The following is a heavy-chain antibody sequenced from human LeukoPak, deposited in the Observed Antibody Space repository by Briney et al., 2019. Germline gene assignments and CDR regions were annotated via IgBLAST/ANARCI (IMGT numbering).Heavy chain of an antibody. D-gene: IGHD4-17*01. CDR2: INPNSGGT. CDR3: ARELDYGDFDY. V-gene: IGHV1-2*04. CDR1: GYTFTGYY. Sequence: GASVKVSCKASGYTFTGYYMHWVRQAAGQGVERMGWINPNSGGTNYAQKFQGWVTMTRDTSISTAYMELSRLRSDDTALYYCARELDYGDFDYWGQGTLVTVSS. J-gene: IGHJ4*02.